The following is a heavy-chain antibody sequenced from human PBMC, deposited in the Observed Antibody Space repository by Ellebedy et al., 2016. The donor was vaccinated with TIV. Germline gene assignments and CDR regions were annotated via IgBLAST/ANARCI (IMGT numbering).Heavy chain of an antibody. Sequence: MPSATLSLTCTVSGGSISPYYWSWIRQPPGKGLEWIGYISYSGSTNYNPSLTSRVTISVDTSKNQFSLKLSSVTAADTAVYYCARVGRSDAFDIWGQGTMVTVSS. D-gene: IGHD3/OR15-3a*01. CDR2: ISYSGST. CDR1: GGSISPYY. CDR3: ARVGRSDAFDI. V-gene: IGHV4-59*01. J-gene: IGHJ3*02.